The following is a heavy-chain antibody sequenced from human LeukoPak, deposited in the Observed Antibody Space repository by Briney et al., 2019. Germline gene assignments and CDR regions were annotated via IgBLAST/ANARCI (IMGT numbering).Heavy chain of an antibody. D-gene: IGHD2-2*01. CDR2: ISSSGSTI. V-gene: IGHV3-11*01. CDR1: GFTFSDYY. Sequence: GGSLRLSCAASGFTFSDYYMSWIRQAPGKGLEWVSYISSSGSTIYYADSVKGRFTISRDNAKNSLYLQMNSLRAEDTAVYYCARRSRNCSSTSCYEYHYYGMDVWGQGTTVTVSS. CDR3: ARRSRNCSSTSCYEYHYYGMDV. J-gene: IGHJ6*02.